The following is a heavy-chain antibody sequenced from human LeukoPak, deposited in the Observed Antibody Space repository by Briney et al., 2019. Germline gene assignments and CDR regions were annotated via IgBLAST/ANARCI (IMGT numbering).Heavy chain of an antibody. J-gene: IGHJ4*02. CDR2: INPNSGDT. V-gene: IGHV1-2*02. Sequence: ASVKVSCKASGYTFTGYYMHWVRQAPGQGLEWMGWINPNSGDTNYAQKFQGRVTMTRDTSVSTAYMELSRLRSDDTAVYYCARVRYRLAETYIDYWGQGTLVTVSS. CDR1: GYTFTGYY. D-gene: IGHD3-16*01. CDR3: ARVRYRLAETYIDY.